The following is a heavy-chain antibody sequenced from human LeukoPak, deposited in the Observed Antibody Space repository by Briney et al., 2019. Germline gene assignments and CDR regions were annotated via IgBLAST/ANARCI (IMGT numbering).Heavy chain of an antibody. CDR3: ARNNKWLLLRNWFDP. J-gene: IGHJ5*02. D-gene: IGHD3-22*01. CDR1: GGSFSGYY. CDR2: INHSGST. V-gene: IGHV4-34*01. Sequence: SEPLSLTCAVYGGSFSGYYWSWIRRPPGKGLEWIGEINHSGSTNYNPSLKSRVTISVDTSKNQFSLKLSSVTAADTAVYYCARNNKWLLLRNWFDPWGQGTLVTVSS.